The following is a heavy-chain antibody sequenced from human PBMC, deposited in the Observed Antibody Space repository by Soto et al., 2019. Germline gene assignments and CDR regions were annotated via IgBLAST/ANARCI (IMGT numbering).Heavy chain of an antibody. D-gene: IGHD3-10*01. Sequence: ASVKVSCRASRYTFTSSGVSWVRQAPEQGPEWMGWISAYNGNTNYAQKLQGSVTMTTDTGTSTAYMELSSLRADDTAVYYCARVLWFGELSGGMDVWGQGTTVTVSS. CDR1: RYTFTSSG. V-gene: IGHV1-18*01. CDR2: ISAYNGNT. CDR3: ARVLWFGELSGGMDV. J-gene: IGHJ6*02.